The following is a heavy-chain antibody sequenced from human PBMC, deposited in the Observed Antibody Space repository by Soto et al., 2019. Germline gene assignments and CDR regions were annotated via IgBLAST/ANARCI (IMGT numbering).Heavy chain of an antibody. Sequence: SETLSLTCTVSGGSISSYYWSWIRQPPGKGLEWIGYIYYSGSTNYNPSLKSRVTISVDTSKNQFSLKLSSVTAADTAVYYCARFPLPGSRRTNYFDYWGQGTLVTVSS. CDR3: ARFPLPGSRRTNYFDY. D-gene: IGHD2-15*01. CDR1: GGSISSYY. J-gene: IGHJ4*02. CDR2: IYYSGST. V-gene: IGHV4-59*01.